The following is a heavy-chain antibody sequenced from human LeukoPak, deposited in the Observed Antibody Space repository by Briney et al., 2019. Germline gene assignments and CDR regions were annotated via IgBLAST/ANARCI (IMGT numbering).Heavy chain of an antibody. CDR1: GFTFSSYS. D-gene: IGHD3-3*01. V-gene: IGHV3-21*01. CDR3: ARVSWGVVKDAFDI. J-gene: IGHJ3*02. Sequence: KPGGSLRLSCAASGFTFSSYSMNWVRQAPGKGLEWVSSISSSSSYIYYADSVKGRFTISRDNAKNSLYLQMNSLRAEDTAVYYCARVSWGVVKDAFDIWGQGTMVTVSS. CDR2: ISSSSSYI.